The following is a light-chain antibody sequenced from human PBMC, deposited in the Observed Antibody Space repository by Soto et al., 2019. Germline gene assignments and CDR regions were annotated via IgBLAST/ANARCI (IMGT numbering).Light chain of an antibody. CDR1: QSVGSK. CDR3: QQYGDWPGA. J-gene: IGKJ4*01. V-gene: IGKV3-11*01. CDR2: DAS. Sequence: EIVLTQSPATLSLSPGERATLSCRASQSVGSKLAWYQQRPGQAPRLLIYDASNRATGIPARFSGSGSGTEFSLTISSLQSEDFAVYSCQQYGDWPGAFGGGTKVDI.